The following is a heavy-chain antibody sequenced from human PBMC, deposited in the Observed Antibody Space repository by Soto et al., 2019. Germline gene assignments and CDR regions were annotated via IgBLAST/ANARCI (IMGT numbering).Heavy chain of an antibody. D-gene: IGHD1-1*01. CDR1: GGSISSINW. CDR3: ASEVEGKLQGERGGFDY. CDR2: IYHSGST. V-gene: IGHV4-4*02. J-gene: IGHJ4*02. Sequence: SETLSLTCALSGGSISSINWWSWVRQPPGKRLEWIGEIYHSGSTYYNPSLKSRLTISVDPSKNQFSLKLTSVTAAHTAVYYRASEVEGKLQGERGGFDYWGQGPLVTVSS.